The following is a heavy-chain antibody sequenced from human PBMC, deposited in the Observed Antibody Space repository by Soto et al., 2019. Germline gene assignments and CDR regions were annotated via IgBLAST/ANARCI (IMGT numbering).Heavy chain of an antibody. J-gene: IGHJ6*03. Sequence: QLQLQESGPGLVKPSETLSLTYSVSGGSISNTSFHWGWIRQPPGKGLEWIGSLYYSGSTYYNPSFESRVAISVDRSKNQFSLKLTSVTAADTAVYYCARLGYCTSTRCSSSPYYYMDVWGRGTTVTVSS. D-gene: IGHD2-2*01. V-gene: IGHV4-39*01. CDR2: LYYSGST. CDR3: ARLGYCTSTRCSSSPYYYMDV. CDR1: GGSISNTSFH.